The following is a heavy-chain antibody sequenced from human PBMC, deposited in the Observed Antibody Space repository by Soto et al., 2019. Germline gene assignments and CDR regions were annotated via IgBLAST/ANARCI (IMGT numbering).Heavy chain of an antibody. CDR3: ARDVFLTCSLNGDWFYP. CDR1: GYTFTSYY. CDR2: INPSGGST. V-gene: IGHV1-46*01. D-gene: IGHD3-9*01. Sequence: ASVKVSCKASGYTFTSYYMHWVRQAPGQGLEWMGIINPSGGSTSYAQKFQGRVTMTRDTSTSTVYMELSSLRSEDTAVYYCARDVFLTCSLNGDWFYPCAQGTLVTVSA. J-gene: IGHJ5*02.